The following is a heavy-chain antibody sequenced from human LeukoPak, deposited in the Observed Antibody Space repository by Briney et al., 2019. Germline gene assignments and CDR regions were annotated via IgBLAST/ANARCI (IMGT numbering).Heavy chain of an antibody. CDR3: ARVSGITVTGYAFDI. V-gene: IGHV1-69*05. CDR1: GYTFTSYD. J-gene: IGHJ3*02. Sequence: SVKVSCTASGYTFTSYDINWVRQAPGQGLEWMGGIIPIFGTANYAQKFQGRVTITTDESTSTAYMELSSLRSEDTAVYYCARVSGITVTGYAFDIWGQGTMVTVSS. D-gene: IGHD1-20*01. CDR2: IIPIFGTA.